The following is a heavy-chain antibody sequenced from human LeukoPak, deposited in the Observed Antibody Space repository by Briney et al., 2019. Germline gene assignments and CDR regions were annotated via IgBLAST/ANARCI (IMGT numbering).Heavy chain of an antibody. J-gene: IGHJ6*02. D-gene: IGHD1-14*01. CDR2: ISSSGSAI. V-gene: IGHV3-11*01. Sequence: KPGGSLRLSCAASGFTFSDYYMSWIRQAPGKGLEWVSYISSSGSAIFYADSLRGRFTISRDNAERSLFLQMNSLRAEDTAVYYCATYNHYGMDVWGQGTTVTVSS. CDR3: ATYNHYGMDV. CDR1: GFTFSDYY.